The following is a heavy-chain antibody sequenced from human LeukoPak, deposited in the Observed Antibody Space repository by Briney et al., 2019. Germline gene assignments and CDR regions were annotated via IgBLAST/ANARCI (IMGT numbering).Heavy chain of an antibody. Sequence: SETLSLTCAVYGGSFSGYYWSWIRQPPGKGLEWIGEINHSGSTNYNPSLKSRVTISVDTSKNQFSLKLSSVTAADTAVYYCALTRAVYWYFDLWGRGTLVTVSS. J-gene: IGHJ2*01. CDR2: INHSGST. CDR3: ALTRAVYWYFDL. V-gene: IGHV4-34*01. CDR1: GGSFSGYY.